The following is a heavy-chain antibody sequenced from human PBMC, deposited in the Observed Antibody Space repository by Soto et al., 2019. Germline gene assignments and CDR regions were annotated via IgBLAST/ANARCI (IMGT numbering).Heavy chain of an antibody. Sequence: AGGSLRLSCAASGSTFSDYYMSWIRQAPGKGLEWVSYISSSGSTIYYADSVKGRFTISRDNAKNSLYLQMNSLRAEDTAVYYCARDFSSWYESAFDIWGQGTMVTVSS. CDR2: ISSSGSTI. CDR3: ARDFSSWYESAFDI. V-gene: IGHV3-11*01. J-gene: IGHJ3*02. D-gene: IGHD6-13*01. CDR1: GSTFSDYY.